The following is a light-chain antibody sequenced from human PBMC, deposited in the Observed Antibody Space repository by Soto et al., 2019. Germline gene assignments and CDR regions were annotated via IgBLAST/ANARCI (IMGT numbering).Light chain of an antibody. J-gene: IGKJ2*01. CDR1: QTSTGW. CDR2: RAS. V-gene: IGKV1-5*03. Sequence: DIQMTQSPSTLSASVGDRVTIACRASQTSTGWLAWYQQKPGKAPKFLNFRASALPSGVPLRFSGGGSGTEFTLTISSLQPDDFATYYCQHYDKSSYAFGQGTRVEV. CDR3: QHYDKSSYA.